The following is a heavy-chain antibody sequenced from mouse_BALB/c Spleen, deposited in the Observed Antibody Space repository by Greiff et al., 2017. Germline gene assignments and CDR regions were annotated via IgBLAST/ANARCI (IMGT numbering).Heavy chain of an antibody. CDR2: ISYSGST. V-gene: IGHV3-8*02. CDR1: GDSITSGY. CDR3: ARVRRGRGAMDY. D-gene: IGHD2-14*01. Sequence: EVKLVESGPSLVKPSQTLSLTCSVTGDSITSGYWNWIRKFPGNKLEYMGYISYSGSTYYNPSLKSRISITRDTSKNQYYLQLNSVTTEDTATYYCARVRRGRGAMDYWGQGTSVTVSS. J-gene: IGHJ4*01.